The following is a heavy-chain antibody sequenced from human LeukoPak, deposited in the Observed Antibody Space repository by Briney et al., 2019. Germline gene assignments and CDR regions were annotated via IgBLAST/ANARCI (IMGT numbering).Heavy chain of an antibody. Sequence: ASVKVSCKASGYTFTGYYMHWVRQAPGQGLEWMGWINPNSGGTNYAQKFQGRVTMTRDTSTTTAYMELSRLRSDDTAVYYCARGRFPVTRISSFDIWGQGTMVTVSS. CDR3: ARGRFPVTRISSFDI. CDR1: GYTFTGYY. CDR2: INPNSGGT. V-gene: IGHV1-2*02. D-gene: IGHD4-17*01. J-gene: IGHJ3*02.